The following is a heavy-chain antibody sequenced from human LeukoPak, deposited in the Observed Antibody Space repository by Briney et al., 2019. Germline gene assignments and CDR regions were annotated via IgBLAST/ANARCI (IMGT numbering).Heavy chain of an antibody. J-gene: IGHJ4*02. CDR1: GLTVSSNS. CDR2: LYSAGFT. V-gene: IGHV3-53*01. Sequence: QSGGSLRLSCAASGLTVSSNSLAWVRRPPAKGLEWVSILYSAGFTYYADSVKGRFTISRDNSKNTVYLQMHSLRAEDTAVYYCARELPFEDWGQGSLVTVSS. CDR3: ARELPFED. D-gene: IGHD2-15*01.